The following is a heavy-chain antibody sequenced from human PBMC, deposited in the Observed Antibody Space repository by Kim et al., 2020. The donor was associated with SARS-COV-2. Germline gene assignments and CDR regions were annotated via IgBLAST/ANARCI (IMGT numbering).Heavy chain of an antibody. V-gene: IGHV1-69*13. CDR1: GGTFSSYA. Sequence: SVKVSCKASGGTFSSYAISWVRQAPGQGLEWMGGIIPIFGTANYAQKFQGRVTITADESTSTAYMELSSLRSEDTAVYYCARDPGYSYAERGWFDPWGQGTLVTVSS. D-gene: IGHD5-18*01. CDR2: IIPIFGTA. J-gene: IGHJ5*02. CDR3: ARDPGYSYAERGWFDP.